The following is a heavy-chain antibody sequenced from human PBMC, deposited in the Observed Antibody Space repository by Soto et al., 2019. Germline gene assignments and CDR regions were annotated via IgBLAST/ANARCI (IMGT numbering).Heavy chain of an antibody. D-gene: IGHD3-22*01. V-gene: IGHV1-24*01. CDR1: GYTLTELS. CDR3: ATPYYYDSSGYPWYYFDY. Sequence: GASVKVSCKVSGYTLTELSMHWVRQAPGKGLEWMGGFDPEDGETIYAQKFQGRVTMTEDTSTDTAYMELSSLRSEDTAVYYCATPYYYDSSGYPWYYFDYWGQGTLVTVSS. CDR2: FDPEDGET. J-gene: IGHJ4*02.